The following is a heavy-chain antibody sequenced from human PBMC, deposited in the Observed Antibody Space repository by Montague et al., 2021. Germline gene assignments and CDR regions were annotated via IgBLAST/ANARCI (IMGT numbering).Heavy chain of an antibody. CDR3: ARNLASAAPGAFDI. J-gene: IGHJ3*02. CDR1: GFSSSSYW. V-gene: IGHV3-74*01. CDR2: ITLDGSST. Sequence: SLRLSCAASGFSSSSYWMHWVRQAPGKGLLWVSRITLDGSSTTFADSVKGRFTTSRDNAKATLYLQMNSLRVEDTAVYYCARNLASAAPGAFDIWGQGPTVTVSS. D-gene: IGHD6-13*01.